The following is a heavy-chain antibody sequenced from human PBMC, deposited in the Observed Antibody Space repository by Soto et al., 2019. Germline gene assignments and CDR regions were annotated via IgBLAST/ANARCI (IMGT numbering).Heavy chain of an antibody. J-gene: IGHJ6*02. CDR3: ARLRVSSSWYSHPGLHYGMDV. V-gene: IGHV1-3*01. CDR1: GYTFTSYA. D-gene: IGHD6-13*01. Sequence: ASVKVSCKASGYTFTSYAMHWVRQAPGQRLEWMGWINAGNGNTKYSQKFQGRVTITRDTSASTAYMELSSLRSEDTAVYYCARLRVSSSWYSHPGLHYGMDVWGQGTTVTVSS. CDR2: INAGNGNT.